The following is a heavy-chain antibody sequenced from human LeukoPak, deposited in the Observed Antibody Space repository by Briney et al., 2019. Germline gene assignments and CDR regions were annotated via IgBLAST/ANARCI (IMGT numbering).Heavy chain of an antibody. D-gene: IGHD5-18*01. CDR2: IRTKTNNFAT. V-gene: IGHV3-73*01. CDR1: GFTFSASA. Sequence: GGSLRLSCAASGFTFSASAMHWVRQASGKGLEWVGRIRTKTNNFATAYAASVKGRFTVSRDDSKNTLYLQMNSLKSEDTAVYYCTDGYTYGYADWGQGTLVTVSS. CDR3: TDGYTYGYAD. J-gene: IGHJ4*02.